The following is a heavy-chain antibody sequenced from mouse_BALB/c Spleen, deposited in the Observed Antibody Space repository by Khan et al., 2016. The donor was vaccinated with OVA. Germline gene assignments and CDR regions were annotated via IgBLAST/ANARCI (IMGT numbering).Heavy chain of an antibody. CDR1: GYTFKDYV. V-gene: IGHV9-3-1*01. Sequence: QFQLVQSGPELKKPGETVKISCKAFGYTFKDYVMNWVKQSPGEGLKWMGWMNTYTGEPTYADDFEGRFAFSLETSAHPAYFQIRSLKDEDTAKNFCVRVHGGYWGQGTALTVSS. J-gene: IGHJ2*01. CDR3: VRVHGGY. CDR2: MNTYTGEP.